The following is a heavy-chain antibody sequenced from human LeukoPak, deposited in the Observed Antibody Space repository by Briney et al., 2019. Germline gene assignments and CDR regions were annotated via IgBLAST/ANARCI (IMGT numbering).Heavy chain of an antibody. J-gene: IGHJ6*04. CDR2: IYYSGST. D-gene: IGHD3-9*01. V-gene: IGHV4-39*07. Sequence: SETLSLTCTVSGGSISSGSYYWGWIRQPPGKGLEWIGSIYYSGSTYYNPSLKSRVTISIDTSKNQFSLKLSSVTAADTAVYYCARDWDHTITVWGKGTTVTVSS. CDR3: ARDWDHTITV. CDR1: GGSISSGSYY.